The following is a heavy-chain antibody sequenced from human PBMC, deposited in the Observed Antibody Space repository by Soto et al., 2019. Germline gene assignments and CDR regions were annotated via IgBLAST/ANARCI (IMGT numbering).Heavy chain of an antibody. V-gene: IGHV1-69*04. Sequence: ASVKVSCKASGYTFTSYGISWVRQAPGQGLEWMGRIIPIIGIANYAQKFQGRVTITADKSTSTAYMELSSLRSEDTAVYYCRGYCSSTSCPDAFDIWGQGTMVTVSS. CDR1: GYTFTSYG. CDR3: RGYCSSTSCPDAFDI. D-gene: IGHD2-2*01. J-gene: IGHJ3*02. CDR2: IIPIIGIA.